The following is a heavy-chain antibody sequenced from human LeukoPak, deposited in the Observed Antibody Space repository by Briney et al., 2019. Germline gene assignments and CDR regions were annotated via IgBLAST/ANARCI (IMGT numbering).Heavy chain of an antibody. D-gene: IGHD5-24*01. Sequence: SETLSLTCAVYGGSFSGYYWSWIRQPPGKGLEWIGYIYYSGSTNYNPSLKSRVTISVDTSKNQFSLKLSSVTAADTAVYYCARDPIRRWYFDLWGRGTLVTVSS. CDR1: GGSFSGYY. CDR2: IYYSGST. V-gene: IGHV4-59*01. CDR3: ARDPIRRWYFDL. J-gene: IGHJ2*01.